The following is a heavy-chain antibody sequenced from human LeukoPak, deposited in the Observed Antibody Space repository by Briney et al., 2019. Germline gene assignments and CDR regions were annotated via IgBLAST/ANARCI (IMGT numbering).Heavy chain of an antibody. CDR1: GGSISSYY. Sequence: SETLSLTCIVSGGSISSYYWSWIRQPAGEGLEWIGRIYTSGSTNYNPSLKSPVTMSVDTSKNQFSLKLSSVTAADTAVYYCARGADYSDSSGYYPYWGQGTLVTVSS. J-gene: IGHJ4*02. D-gene: IGHD3-22*01. CDR2: IYTSGST. CDR3: ARGADYSDSSGYYPY. V-gene: IGHV4-4*07.